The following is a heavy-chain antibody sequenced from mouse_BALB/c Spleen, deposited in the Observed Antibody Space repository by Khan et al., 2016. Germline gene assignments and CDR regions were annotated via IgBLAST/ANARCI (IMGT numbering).Heavy chain of an antibody. CDR3: AIVTALFDS. D-gene: IGHD2-12*01. CDR1: GYAFSSFW. V-gene: IGHV1-80*01. J-gene: IGHJ2*01. CDR2: IYPGEGDT. Sequence: VRLQQPGAELVRPGSSVKISCKASGYAFSSFWMNWVKQRPGQGLEWIGQIYPGEGDTNYKGKFKGKATVTEETSSRTAYKQLSSITSEDTAVYFCAIVTALFDSWGHGTPLTVSS.